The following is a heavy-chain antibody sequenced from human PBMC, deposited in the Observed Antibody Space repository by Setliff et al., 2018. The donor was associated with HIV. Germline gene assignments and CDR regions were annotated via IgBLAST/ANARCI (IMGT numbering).Heavy chain of an antibody. CDR1: GDSISTDY. J-gene: IGHJ4*02. CDR3: ARHSPSDY. V-gene: IGHV4-59*08. CDR2: IYNSAST. Sequence: LSLTCTVSGDSISTDYWTWIRQPPGKGLEWIGYIYNSASTSYNPSLKSRVTISVDTSKNQFSLKLGSVTAADTAVYYCARHSPSDYWGQGTLVTVS.